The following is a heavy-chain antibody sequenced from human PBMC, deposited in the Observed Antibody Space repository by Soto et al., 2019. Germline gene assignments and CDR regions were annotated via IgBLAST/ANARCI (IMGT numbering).Heavy chain of an antibody. D-gene: IGHD6-6*01. CDR2: IYYSGGT. CDR1: GGSISSGGYY. J-gene: IGHJ5*02. CDR3: ARGKAARPLWFDP. Sequence: TLSLTSPVSGGSISSGGYYWSWILQHPGKGLEWIGYIYYSGGTYYNPSLKSRVTISVDTSKNQFSLKLSSVTAEDTAVYSSARGKAARPLWFDPWGQGTLVTVSS. V-gene: IGHV4-31*03.